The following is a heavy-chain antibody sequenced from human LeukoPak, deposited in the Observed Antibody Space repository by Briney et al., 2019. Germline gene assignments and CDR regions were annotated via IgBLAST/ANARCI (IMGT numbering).Heavy chain of an antibody. CDR2: IYPGDADT. Sequence: GASLKISCKCSGYIISNYWIGWVRQMPGKGLELMGIIYPGDADTRYSPSFQGQVTMSADKSISTAYLQGSSLQASDTSMYDCARRYGGYYYHFDDWGQGTLVTVS. D-gene: IGHD1-26*01. J-gene: IGHJ4*02. CDR1: GYIISNYW. CDR3: ARRYGGYYYHFDD. V-gene: IGHV5-51*01.